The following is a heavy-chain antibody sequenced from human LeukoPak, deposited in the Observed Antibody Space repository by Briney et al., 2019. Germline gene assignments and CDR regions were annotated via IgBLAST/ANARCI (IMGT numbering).Heavy chain of an antibody. CDR1: GYTFTGYY. CDR3: ARVKLSGYSYGLPGDYFDY. CDR2: INPNSGGT. V-gene: IGHV1-2*02. J-gene: IGHJ4*02. D-gene: IGHD5-18*01. Sequence: ASVKVSCKASGYTFTGYYMHWVRQAPGQGLEWMGWINPNSGGTNYAQKFQGRVTMTRDTSISTAYMELSRLRSDDTAVYYCARVKLSGYSYGLPGDYFDYWGQGTLVTVSS.